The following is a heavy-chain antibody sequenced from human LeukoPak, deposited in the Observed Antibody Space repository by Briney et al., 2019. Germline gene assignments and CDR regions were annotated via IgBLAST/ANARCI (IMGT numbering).Heavy chain of an antibody. V-gene: IGHV5-51*01. Sequence: GESLKISCKGSGYSFTSYWIGWVRQLPGKGLEWMGIIYPGDSDTRXSPSFXGQVTISADKSISTAYLQWSSLKASDTAMYYCARPPVADTLDAFDIWGQGTMVTVSS. J-gene: IGHJ3*02. CDR3: ARPPVADTLDAFDI. D-gene: IGHD6-19*01. CDR1: GYSFTSYW. CDR2: IYPGDSDT.